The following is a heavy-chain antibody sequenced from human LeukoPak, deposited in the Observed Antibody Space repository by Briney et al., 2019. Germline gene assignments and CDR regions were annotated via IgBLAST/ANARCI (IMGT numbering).Heavy chain of an antibody. CDR3: AKAPRSSGWYPFDP. V-gene: IGHV3-23*01. J-gene: IGHJ5*02. D-gene: IGHD6-19*01. CDR2: ISGSGGGT. Sequence: GGSLRLSCAASGFTFSSYAMGWVRQAPGKGLEWVSTISGSGGGTYYADSVKGRFTISRDNSKNTLYLQMNSLRAEDTAVYYCAKAPRSSGWYPFDPWGQGTLVTVSS. CDR1: GFTFSSYA.